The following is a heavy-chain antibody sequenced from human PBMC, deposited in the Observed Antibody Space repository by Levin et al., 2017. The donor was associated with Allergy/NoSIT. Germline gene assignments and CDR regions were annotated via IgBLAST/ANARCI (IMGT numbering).Heavy chain of an antibody. CDR1: GFSFDDYT. Sequence: GGSLRLSCKVSGFSFDDYTIHWVRQAPGKGLEWVSFISWNGRSTYYADSVKGRFTISSDNTKNSLYLQMNRLRTEDTALYYCAKDIDVVVTRGMDVWGQGTTVTVSS. CDR2: ISWNGRST. V-gene: IGHV3-43*01. CDR3: AKDIDVVVTRGMDV. D-gene: IGHD2-21*01. J-gene: IGHJ6*02.